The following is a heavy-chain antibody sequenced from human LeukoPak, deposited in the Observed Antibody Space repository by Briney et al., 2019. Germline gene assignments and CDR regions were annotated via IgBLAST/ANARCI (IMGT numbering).Heavy chain of an antibody. CDR1: GFAFSGSA. D-gene: IGHD3-3*01. Sequence: PGGSLKLSCAASGFAFSGSAMHWVRQASGKGLEWVGRIRSKANNYATAYAASVKGRFTISRDDSKNTAYLQMNNLKTEDTAVYYCTGYYGERDAFDIWGQGTMVTVPS. V-gene: IGHV3-73*01. J-gene: IGHJ3*02. CDR3: TGYYGERDAFDI. CDR2: IRSKANNYAT.